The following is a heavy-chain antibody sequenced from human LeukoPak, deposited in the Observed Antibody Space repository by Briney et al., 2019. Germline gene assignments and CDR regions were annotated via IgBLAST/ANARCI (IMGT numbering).Heavy chain of an antibody. D-gene: IGHD3-10*01. J-gene: IGHJ4*02. V-gene: IGHV4-34*01. CDR2: INHSGST. Sequence: SETLSLTCAVYGGSFSGYYWSWIRQPPGKGLEWIGEINHSGSTNYNPSLKSRVTISVDTSKNQFSLKLSSVTAADTAVYYCARITMVRGVIHHFDYWGQGTLVTVSS. CDR3: ARITMVRGVIHHFDY. CDR1: GGSFSGYY.